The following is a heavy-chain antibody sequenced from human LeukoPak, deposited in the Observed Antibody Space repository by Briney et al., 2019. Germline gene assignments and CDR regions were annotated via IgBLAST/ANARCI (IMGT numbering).Heavy chain of an antibody. V-gene: IGHV3-23*01. Sequence: GGSLRLSCAASGFTFSSYAMSWVRQAPGKGLEWVSAISGSGGSTYYADSVKGRFTISRDNSKNTLYLQMNSLRAEDTAVYYCAKDEGRGANYVWGSYRPDYWGQGTLVTVSS. CDR2: ISGSGGST. J-gene: IGHJ4*02. D-gene: IGHD3-16*02. CDR3: AKDEGRGANYVWGSYRPDY. CDR1: GFTFSSYA.